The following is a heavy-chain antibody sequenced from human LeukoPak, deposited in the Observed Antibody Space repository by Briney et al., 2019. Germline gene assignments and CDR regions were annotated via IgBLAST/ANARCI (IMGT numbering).Heavy chain of an antibody. D-gene: IGHD1-1*01. CDR2: INGDGTTP. V-gene: IGHV3-74*01. J-gene: IGHJ4*02. CDR3: AREWKGALDF. Sequence: AGGSLRLSCTASGFTFTINWLHWVRQAPGKGLMWVSRINGDGTTPRDADSVKGRFTTSRDNAKNTLFLQMNSLRAEDTAVYFCAREWKGALDFWGQGTLVTVSS. CDR1: GFTFTINW.